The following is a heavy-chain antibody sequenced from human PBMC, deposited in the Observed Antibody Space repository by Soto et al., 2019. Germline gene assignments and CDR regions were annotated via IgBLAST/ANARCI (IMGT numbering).Heavy chain of an antibody. D-gene: IGHD3-10*01. CDR2: IYHSGST. V-gene: IGHV4-4*02. CDR1: GGSISSSNW. Sequence: PSETQSLTCTVSGGSISSSNWWSWVRQPPGKGLEWIGEIYHSGSTNYNPSLKSRVTISVDKSKNQFSLKLSSVTAADTAVYYCASTLYYYGSGSYLVFDYWGQGTLVTVSS. J-gene: IGHJ4*02. CDR3: ASTLYYYGSGSYLVFDY.